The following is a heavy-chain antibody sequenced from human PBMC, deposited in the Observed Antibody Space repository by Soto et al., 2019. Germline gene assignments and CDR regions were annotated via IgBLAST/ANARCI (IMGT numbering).Heavy chain of an antibody. Sequence: QLQLQESGPGLVKPSETLALTCTVSGGSVTSSGYYWGWIRQPPGGGLEGVGSIYYGRTTYYHPSLKVRGTMSVDTSKTQFPVSVTSVTAADTAVYSCAGHSDEGCGARECAFHIWGQGTLVTVSS. D-gene: IGHD2-15*01. CDR2: IYYGRTT. J-gene: IGHJ3*02. CDR3: AGHSDEGCGARECAFHI. V-gene: IGHV4-39*01. CDR1: GGSVTSSGYY.